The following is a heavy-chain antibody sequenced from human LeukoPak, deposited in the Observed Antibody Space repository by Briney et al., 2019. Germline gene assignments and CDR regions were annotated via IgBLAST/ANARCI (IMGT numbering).Heavy chain of an antibody. CDR1: GFTCISYA. CDR3: AKDKEGNTAMESMSY. V-gene: IGHV3-23*01. D-gene: IGHD5-18*01. J-gene: IGHJ4*02. Sequence: GGSLRLSCAASGFTCISYAMSWVRQAPGKGLEWVSAISGSGGSTHYADSVKGRFTISRDNSKNTLYLQMNSLRAEDTAVYYCAKDKEGNTAMESMSYWGQGTLVTVSS. CDR2: ISGSGGST.